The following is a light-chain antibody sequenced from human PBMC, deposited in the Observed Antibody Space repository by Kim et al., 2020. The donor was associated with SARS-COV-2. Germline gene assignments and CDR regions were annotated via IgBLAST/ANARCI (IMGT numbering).Light chain of an antibody. Sequence: ASVGDRVTITCRTSQTINNYLNWYQQKPGKAPILLIYATSSLQSGVPSRFRGTGSGTDFSLTISSLQPEDFGTYYCQQSYSSLLIFGGGTKVDIK. V-gene: IGKV1-39*01. J-gene: IGKJ4*01. CDR3: QQSYSSLLI. CDR2: ATS. CDR1: QTINNY.